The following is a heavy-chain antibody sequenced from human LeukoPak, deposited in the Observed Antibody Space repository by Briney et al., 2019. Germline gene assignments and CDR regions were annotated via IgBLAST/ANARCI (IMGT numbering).Heavy chain of an antibody. V-gene: IGHV3-30*04. D-gene: IGHD2-2*01. CDR3: ARDPSFPAAIGWFNWFDP. CDR2: ISYDGSNR. CDR1: GFTLSSYA. Sequence: GGSLRLSCAASGFTLSSYAMHWVRQAPGKGLEWVAVISYDGSNRYYADSVKGRFTISRDNSKNTLYLRMNSLRAEDTAVYYCARDPSFPAAIGWFNWFDPWGQGTLVTVSS. J-gene: IGHJ5*02.